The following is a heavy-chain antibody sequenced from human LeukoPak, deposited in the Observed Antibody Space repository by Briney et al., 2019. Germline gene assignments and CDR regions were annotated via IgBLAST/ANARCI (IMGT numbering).Heavy chain of an antibody. Sequence: SETLSLTCTVSGGSISSSSYYWGWIRQPPGKGLEWIGSLYYSGSTYYNPSLKSRVTISVDTSKNQFSLKLSSVTAADTAVYYCARDLGYGDYDMWGQGTLVTVSS. CDR2: LYYSGST. V-gene: IGHV4-39*02. CDR1: GGSISSSSYY. CDR3: ARDLGYGDYDM. D-gene: IGHD4-17*01. J-gene: IGHJ4*02.